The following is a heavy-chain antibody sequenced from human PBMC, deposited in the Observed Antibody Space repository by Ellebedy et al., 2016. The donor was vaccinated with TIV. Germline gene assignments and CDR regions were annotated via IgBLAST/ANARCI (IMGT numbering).Heavy chain of an antibody. CDR3: ARDRDNGGFAFDY. CDR1: GFTFTAFF. V-gene: IGHV3-64*02. CDR2: INHSGDII. D-gene: IGHD2-8*01. J-gene: IGHJ4*02. Sequence: GGSLRLSCAASGFTFTAFFMHWVRLTPGKRLEYLSSINHSGDIIQYAESVKGRFTISRDNSKNTVYLQMGSLRHEDMAVYYCARDRDNGGFAFDYWGQGTLVTVSS.